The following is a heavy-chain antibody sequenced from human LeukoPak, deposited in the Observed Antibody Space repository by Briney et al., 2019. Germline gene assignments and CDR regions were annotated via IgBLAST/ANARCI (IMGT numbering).Heavy chain of an antibody. D-gene: IGHD3-16*01. V-gene: IGHV4-59*12. CDR3: ARGRQGGYFDY. CDR1: GGSISSYY. J-gene: IGHJ4*02. CDR2: IYYSGST. Sequence: KTSETLSLTCTVSGGSISSYYWSWIRQPPGKGLEWIGYIYYSGSTNYNPSLKSRVTISVDTSKNQFSLKLSSVTAADTAVYYCARGRQGGYFDYWGQGTLVTVST.